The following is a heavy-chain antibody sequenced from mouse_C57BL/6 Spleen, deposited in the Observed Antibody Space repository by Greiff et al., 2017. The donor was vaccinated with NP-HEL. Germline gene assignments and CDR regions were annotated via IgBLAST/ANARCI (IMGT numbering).Heavy chain of an antibody. Sequence: EVKLQESGGGLVQPGGSMKLSCAASGFTFSDAWMDWVRQSPEKGLEWVAEIRNKANNHATYYAESVKGRFTISRDDSKSSVYLQMNSLRAEDTGIYYCTRLSLYYGNYWYFDVWGTGTTVTVSS. V-gene: IGHV6-6*01. CDR3: TRLSLYYGNYWYFDV. D-gene: IGHD2-1*01. CDR1: GFTFSDAW. CDR2: IRNKANNHAT. J-gene: IGHJ1*03.